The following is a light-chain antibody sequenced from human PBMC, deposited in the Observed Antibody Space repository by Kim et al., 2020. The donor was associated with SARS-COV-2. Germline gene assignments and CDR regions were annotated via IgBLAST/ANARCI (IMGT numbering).Light chain of an antibody. V-gene: IGLV2-11*01. Sequence: GQSVTIHCTGTSSDVGGYNYVSWYQQHPGKAPKRMIYDVSKRPSGVPDRFSGSKSGNTASLTISGLQAEDEADYYCCSYAGSYTRVFGGGTQLTVL. CDR1: SSDVGGYNY. J-gene: IGLJ3*02. CDR3: CSYAGSYTRV. CDR2: DVS.